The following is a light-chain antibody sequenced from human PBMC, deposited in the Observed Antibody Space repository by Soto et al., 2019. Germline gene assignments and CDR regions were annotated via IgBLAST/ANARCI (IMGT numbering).Light chain of an antibody. V-gene: IGKV1-8*01. J-gene: IGKJ1*01. CDR3: QQYYSYPHT. Sequence: AIRMTQSPSSFSASTGDRVTITCRASPGISSYLAWYHQKPGKAPKLLIYAASTLQSGVPSRFSGSGSGTDFTLTISCLQSEDFATYYCQQYYSYPHTFGQGTKVEIK. CDR1: PGISSY. CDR2: AAS.